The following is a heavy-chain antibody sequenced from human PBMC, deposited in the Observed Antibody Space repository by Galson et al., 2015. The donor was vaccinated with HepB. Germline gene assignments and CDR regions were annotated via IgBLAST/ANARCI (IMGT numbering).Heavy chain of an antibody. Sequence: SVKVSCKASGYTFTGYYMHWVRQAPGQGLEWMGWINPNSGGTNYAQKFQGKVTMTRDTSISTAYMELSRLRSDDTAVYYCARADDYGGTFDYWGQGTLVTVSS. CDR3: ARADDYGGTFDY. CDR1: GYTFTGYY. V-gene: IGHV1-2*02. J-gene: IGHJ4*02. D-gene: IGHD4-23*01. CDR2: INPNSGGT.